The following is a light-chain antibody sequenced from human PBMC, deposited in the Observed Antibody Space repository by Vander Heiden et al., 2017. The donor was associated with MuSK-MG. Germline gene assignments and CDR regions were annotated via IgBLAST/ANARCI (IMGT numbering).Light chain of an antibody. CDR2: GNS. V-gene: IGLV1-40*01. J-gene: IGLJ2*01. Sequence: QSVLTQPPSVSGAPGQRVTISCTGSSSKIGAGYDVHWYQQLPGTAPKLLIYGNSNRPSGVPDRFSGSKSGTSASLAITGLQAEDEADYYCQPYDSSLSGSVFGGGTKLTVL. CDR3: QPYDSSLSGSV. CDR1: SSKIGAGYD.